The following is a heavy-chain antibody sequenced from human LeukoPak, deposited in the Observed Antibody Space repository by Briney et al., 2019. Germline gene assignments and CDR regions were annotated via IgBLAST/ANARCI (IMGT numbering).Heavy chain of an antibody. J-gene: IGHJ4*02. CDR2: VYHTGST. CDR1: GGSIRSYY. CDR3: STYSPTGFDH. V-gene: IGHV4-59*01. Sequence: TASETLSLTCTVSGGSIRSYYWSWTRQSPEKGLEWIGYVYHTGSTKYNPSLQSRVTISIDPSKNQFSLNLTSVTAADTAVYYCSTYSPTGFDHWGQGALVTVSS. D-gene: IGHD2/OR15-2a*01.